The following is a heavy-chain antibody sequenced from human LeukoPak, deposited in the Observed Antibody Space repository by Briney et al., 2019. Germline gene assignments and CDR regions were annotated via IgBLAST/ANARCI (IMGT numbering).Heavy chain of an antibody. Sequence: GRSLRLSCAASGFTFDDYAMHWVRQAPGKGLEWVSGISWNSGSIDYADSVKGRFTISRDNAKNSLYLQMNSLRPEDTALYYCAKDIGVGIVLVPAAMTFDYWGQGTLVTVSS. CDR3: AKDIGVGIVLVPAAMTFDY. CDR1: GFTFDDYA. J-gene: IGHJ4*02. CDR2: ISWNSGSI. D-gene: IGHD2-2*01. V-gene: IGHV3-9*01.